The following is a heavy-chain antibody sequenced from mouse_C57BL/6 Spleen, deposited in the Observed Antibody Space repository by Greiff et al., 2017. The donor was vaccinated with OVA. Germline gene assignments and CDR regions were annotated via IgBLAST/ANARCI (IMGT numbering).Heavy chain of an antibody. CDR1: GYTFTDYE. J-gene: IGHJ2*01. CDR3: TRAGYYREDY. Sequence: VQLQQSGAELVRPGASVTLSCKASGYTFTDYEMHWVKQTPVHGLEWIGAIDPETGGTAYNQKFKGKAILTADKSSSTAYMELRSLTSEDSAVYYCTRAGYYREDYWGQGTTLTVSS. V-gene: IGHV1-15*01. D-gene: IGHD2-3*01. CDR2: IDPETGGT.